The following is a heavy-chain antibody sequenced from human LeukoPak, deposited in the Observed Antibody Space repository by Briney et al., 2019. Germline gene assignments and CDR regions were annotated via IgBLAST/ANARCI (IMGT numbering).Heavy chain of an antibody. J-gene: IGHJ6*02. CDR2: INPNSGGT. V-gene: IGHV1-2*02. CDR3: ARDLRFLEWLSVSMDV. CDR1: GYTFTGYY. D-gene: IGHD3-3*01. Sequence: ASVKVSCKASGYTFTGYYMHWVRQAPGQGLEWMGWINPNSGGTNYAQKFQGRVTMTRDTSISTAYMELSRLRSDDTAVYYCARDLRFLEWLSVSMDVWGQGTTVTVSS.